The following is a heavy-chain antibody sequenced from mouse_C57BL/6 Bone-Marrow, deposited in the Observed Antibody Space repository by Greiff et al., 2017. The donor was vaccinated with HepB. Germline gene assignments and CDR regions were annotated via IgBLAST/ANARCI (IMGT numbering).Heavy chain of an antibody. D-gene: IGHD1-1*01. CDR1: GYTFTSYW. V-gene: IGHV1-69*01. J-gene: IGHJ3*01. Sequence: VQLQQPGAELVMPGASVKLSCKASGYTFTSYWMHWVKQRPGQGLEWIGELDPSDSYTNYNQKFKGKSTLTVDKSSSTAYMQLSSLASEDSAVYYCARSRGYGSRFAYWGQGTLVTVSA. CDR2: LDPSDSYT. CDR3: ARSRGYGSRFAY.